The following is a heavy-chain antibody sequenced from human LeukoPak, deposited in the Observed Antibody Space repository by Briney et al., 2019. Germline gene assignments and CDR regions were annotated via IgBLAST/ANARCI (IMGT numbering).Heavy chain of an antibody. D-gene: IGHD3-22*01. V-gene: IGHV3-21*01. Sequence: GGPLRLSCAASGFTFSSYSMNWVRQAPGKGLEWVSSISSSSSYIYYADSVKGRFTISRDNAKNSLYLQMNSLRAEDTAVYYCARDSDDSSGIDYWGQGTLGTVSS. J-gene: IGHJ4*02. CDR3: ARDSDDSSGIDY. CDR1: GFTFSSYS. CDR2: ISSSSSYI.